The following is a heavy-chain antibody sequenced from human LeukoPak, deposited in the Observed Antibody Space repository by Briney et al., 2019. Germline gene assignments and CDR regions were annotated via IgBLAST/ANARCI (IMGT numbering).Heavy chain of an antibody. V-gene: IGHV3-23*01. D-gene: IGHD3-10*01. Sequence: GGSLRLSCAAPGFTFITYVMTWVRQAPGKGLEWVSGISGGGSTYYADSVKGRFTISRDNSKNTLYLQMNSLRAEDTAVYFCAKDGSYSGSPNWFDTWGQGTLVTVSS. CDR3: AKDGSYSGSPNWFDT. CDR2: ISGGGST. CDR1: GFTFITYV. J-gene: IGHJ5*02.